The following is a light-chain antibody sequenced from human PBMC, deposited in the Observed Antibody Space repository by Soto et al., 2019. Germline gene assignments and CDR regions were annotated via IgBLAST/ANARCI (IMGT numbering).Light chain of an antibody. CDR2: DAS. J-gene: IGKJ1*01. CDR3: QQNKDWPGT. CDR1: QSVGSY. V-gene: IGKV3-15*01. Sequence: EIVMTQSPSTLSVSPGERATLSCRASQSVGSYLAWYQQKPGQAPRLLIYDASNRATGIPVRFSGSGSGTEFTLTISSLQSEDFGVYYCQQNKDWPGTFGQGTKVEIK.